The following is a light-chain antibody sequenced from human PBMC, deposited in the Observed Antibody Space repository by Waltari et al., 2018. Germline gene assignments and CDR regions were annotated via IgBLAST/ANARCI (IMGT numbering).Light chain of an antibody. CDR3: QTWDTDNHVV. Sequence: QLVLTQSPSASASLGASVKLTCTLSSRHSNYAIAWHHQQPKKGPRYLMKLNSEGSHTRGDGIPDRFSGSSSGAERFLTISRLQSEDEADYYCQTWDTDNHVVFGGGTKLIVL. CDR1: SRHSNYA. V-gene: IGLV4-69*01. J-gene: IGLJ2*01. CDR2: LNSEGSH.